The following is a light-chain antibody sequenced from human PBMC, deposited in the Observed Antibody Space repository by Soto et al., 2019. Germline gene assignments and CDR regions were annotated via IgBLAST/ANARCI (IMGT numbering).Light chain of an antibody. CDR3: SSYTSSNTYV. CDR2: NVS. V-gene: IGLV2-14*03. Sequence: QSALTQPASLSGSPGQSIAISCTGTSSYVGGYNSVSWYQQHPGKAPKLMIYNVSNRPSGVSDRFSGSKSGNTASLTISGLQAEDEADYYCSSYTSSNTYVFGTGTKVTVL. J-gene: IGLJ1*01. CDR1: SSYVGGYNS.